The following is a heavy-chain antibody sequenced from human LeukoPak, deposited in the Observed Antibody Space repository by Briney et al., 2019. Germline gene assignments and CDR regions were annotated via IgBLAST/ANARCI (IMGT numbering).Heavy chain of an antibody. CDR2: INPNSGGT. V-gene: IGHV1-2*06. CDR1: GYTFTSYA. CDR3: ARVSGIAVAGSNWFNP. D-gene: IGHD6-19*01. Sequence: ASVKVSCKASGYTFTSYAMNWVRQAPGQGLEWMGRINPNSGGTNYAQKFQGRVTMTRDTSISTAYMELSRLRSDDTAVYYCARVSGIAVAGSNWFNPWGQGTLVTVSS. J-gene: IGHJ5*02.